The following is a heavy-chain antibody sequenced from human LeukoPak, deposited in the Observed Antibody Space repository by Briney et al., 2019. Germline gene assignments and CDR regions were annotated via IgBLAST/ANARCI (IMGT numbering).Heavy chain of an antibody. J-gene: IGHJ4*02. CDR3: ARDLGYDSSGYWY. Sequence: ASVKVSCKASVYTFTNFYMHWVRQAPGQGLEWMGWINPNSGGTNYAQKFQGRVTMTRDTSISTAYMELSRLTSDDTAVYYCARDLGYDSSGYWYWGQGTLVTVSS. D-gene: IGHD3-22*01. CDR2: INPNSGGT. CDR1: VYTFTNFY. V-gene: IGHV1-2*02.